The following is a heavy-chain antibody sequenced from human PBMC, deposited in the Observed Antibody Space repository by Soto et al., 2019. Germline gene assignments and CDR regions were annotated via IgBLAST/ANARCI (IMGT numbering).Heavy chain of an antibody. Sequence: LRLSCAASGFTFSSFFMSWVRQAPGKGLDWDSGNGANGCGIYYAVSVKGRFIISRDNSKNTLYLQMNSLRAEDTSVYYCARDPNGDYLGAFDFWGQKTMVTVSS. CDR3: ARDPNGDYLGAFDF. CDR2: NGANGCGI. J-gene: IGHJ3*01. V-gene: IGHV3-23*01. CDR1: GFTFSSFF. D-gene: IGHD4-17*01.